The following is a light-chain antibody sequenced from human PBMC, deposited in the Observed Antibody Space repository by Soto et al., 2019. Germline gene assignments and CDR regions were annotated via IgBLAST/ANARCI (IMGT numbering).Light chain of an antibody. CDR3: QSYDSSLSGYV. Sequence: QSVLTQPPSVSGAPGQRVTISCTGSSSNIGAGYDVHWYQQLPGTAPKLLIYGNNNRPSGVPDRFSGSKSGTSASLAITGLQAEDEADYHCQSYDSSLSGYVFGTGTKLTVL. CDR2: GNN. CDR1: SSNIGAGYD. V-gene: IGLV1-40*01. J-gene: IGLJ1*01.